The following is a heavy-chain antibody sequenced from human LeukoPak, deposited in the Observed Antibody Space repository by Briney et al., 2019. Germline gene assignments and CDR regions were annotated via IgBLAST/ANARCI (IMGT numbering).Heavy chain of an antibody. CDR2: IDDSGVIR. CDR1: GFTFKAHA. V-gene: IGHV3-23*01. CDR3: AKRLKRNYYYHYAMDV. J-gene: IGHJ6*02. Sequence: GGSLRLSCAASGFTFKAHAMSWVRQAPGKGLEWVSRIDDSGVIRSYADSVKGRFTISRDNSKMTLTLQMNSLRAEDTAVYYCAKRLKRNYYYHYAMDVWGQGTTVTVSS. D-gene: IGHD3-22*01.